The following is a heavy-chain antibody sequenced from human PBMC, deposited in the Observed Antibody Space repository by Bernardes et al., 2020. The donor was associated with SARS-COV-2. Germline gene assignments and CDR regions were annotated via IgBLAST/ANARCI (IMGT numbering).Heavy chain of an antibody. D-gene: IGHD3-22*01. CDR1: GFTFSSYS. CDR2: ISSSSSYI. V-gene: IGHV3-21*01. Sequence: GGSLRLSCAASGFTFSSYSMNWVRQAPGKGLEWVSSISSSSSYIYYADSVKGRFTISRDNAKNSLYLQMNSLRAEDTAVYYCARDAFLYYDSSGYYYFDYWGQGTLVTVSS. CDR3: ARDAFLYYDSSGYYYFDY. J-gene: IGHJ4*02.